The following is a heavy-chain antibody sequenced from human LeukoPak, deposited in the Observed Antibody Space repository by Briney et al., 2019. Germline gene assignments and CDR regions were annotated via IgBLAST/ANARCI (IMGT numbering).Heavy chain of an antibody. CDR1: GFTFSRSW. CDR2: IIGDGSLI. J-gene: IGHJ6*03. D-gene: IGHD3-16*01. V-gene: IGHV3-74*01. Sequence: GGSLRLSCAASGFTFSRSWMHWVRQVPGKGLVWVSCIIGDGSLIHYADSVKGRFTVSRDNAKNTLYLQMNSLRAEDTAVYYCARDPKAVWGDYYMDVWGKGTTVTVSS. CDR3: ARDPKAVWGDYYMDV.